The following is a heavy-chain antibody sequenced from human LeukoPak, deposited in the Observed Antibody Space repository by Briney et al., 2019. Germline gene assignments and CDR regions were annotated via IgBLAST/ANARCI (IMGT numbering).Heavy chain of an antibody. CDR3: ARDFEAVARDYYYYYMDV. V-gene: IGHV3-48*03. Sequence: PGGSLRLSCAASGFTFSSYEMNWVRQAPGKGLEWVSYISSSGSTIYYADSVKGRFTISRDNAKNSLYLQMNSLRAEDTAVYYCARDFEAVARDYYYYYMDVWGKGTTVTVSS. J-gene: IGHJ6*03. CDR2: ISSSGSTI. D-gene: IGHD6-19*01. CDR1: GFTFSSYE.